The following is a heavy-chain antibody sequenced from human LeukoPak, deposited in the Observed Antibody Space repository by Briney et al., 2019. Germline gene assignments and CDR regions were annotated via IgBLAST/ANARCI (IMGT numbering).Heavy chain of an antibody. CDR3: ARVDKDYPYYFDY. Sequence: RLSCXASGFTFSDYYMSWIRQAPGKGLEWVSYISSSGSTIYYADSVKGRFTISRDNAKNSLYLQMNSLRAEDTAVYYCARVDKDYPYYFDYWGQGTLVTVSS. J-gene: IGHJ4*02. CDR1: GFTFSDYY. D-gene: IGHD2-2*03. CDR2: ISSSGSTI. V-gene: IGHV3-11*01.